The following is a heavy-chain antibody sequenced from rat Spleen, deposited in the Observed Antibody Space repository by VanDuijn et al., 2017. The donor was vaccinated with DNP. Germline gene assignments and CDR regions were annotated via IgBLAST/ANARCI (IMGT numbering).Heavy chain of an antibody. J-gene: IGHJ2*01. CDR1: GNTFITNY. CDR3: AREETYFGYDYFDY. V-gene: IGHV1-43*01. Sequence: QVQLQQSGAELAKPGSSVKISCKASGNTFITNYIGWIKQTTGQGLEYIGYINTGRGGTNYNEKVKGKATLTVDKSSSTVFMQLSSLTPDDSAVYYCAREETYFGYDYFDYWGQGVMVTVSS. CDR2: INTGRGGT. D-gene: IGHD1-9*01.